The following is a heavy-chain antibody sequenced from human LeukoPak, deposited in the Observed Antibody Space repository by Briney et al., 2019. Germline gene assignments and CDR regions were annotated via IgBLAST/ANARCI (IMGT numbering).Heavy chain of an antibody. CDR2: IKQDGSEK. CDR3: ASSIHCSGGSCYVP. Sequence: GGSLRLSCAASGFTFSSYWMSWVRQAPGKGLEWVANIKQDGSEKYYVDSVKGRFTISRDDAKNSLYLQMNSLRAEDTAVYYCASSIHCSGGSCYVPWGQGTLVTVSS. D-gene: IGHD2-15*01. J-gene: IGHJ4*02. CDR1: GFTFSSYW. V-gene: IGHV3-7*01.